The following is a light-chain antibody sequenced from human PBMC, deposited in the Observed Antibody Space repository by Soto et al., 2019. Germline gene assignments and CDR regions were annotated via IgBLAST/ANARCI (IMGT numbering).Light chain of an antibody. Sequence: DIQMTQSPSTLSASVGDRVTITCRASQSISNYLAWYQQKPGKAPNLLIYKASTLQSGVPSRFSDSGSGTEFTLTISSLQPEDFATYYCQHRTFGQGTKLEIK. V-gene: IGKV1-5*03. CDR2: KAS. CDR3: QHRT. J-gene: IGKJ2*01. CDR1: QSISNY.